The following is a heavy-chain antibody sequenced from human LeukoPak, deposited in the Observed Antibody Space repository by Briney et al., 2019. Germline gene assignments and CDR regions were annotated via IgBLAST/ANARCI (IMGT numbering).Heavy chain of an antibody. J-gene: IGHJ6*02. V-gene: IGHV3-9*01. CDR1: GFSFGDYA. D-gene: IGHD2-2*03. Sequence: GGSLRLSCSASGFSFGDYAMHWVRQAPGKGLEWVSSISRNSEAIAYADSVKGRFTISRDNSKNTLYLQMNSLRAEDTAVYYCARDSGYCSSTSCYMPYYYGMDVWGQGTTVTVSS. CDR3: ARDSGYCSSTSCYMPYYYGMDV. CDR2: ISRNSEAI.